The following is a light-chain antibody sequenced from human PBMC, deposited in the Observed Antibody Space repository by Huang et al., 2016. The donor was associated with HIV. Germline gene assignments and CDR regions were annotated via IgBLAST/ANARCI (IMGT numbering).Light chain of an antibody. CDR1: QSLSSSY. CDR2: GAS. CDR3: QHYAGSLTFT. Sequence: EIVLTQSPGTLSLSPGERATLSCRASQSLSSSYLAWYQQKPGQAPRLLIYGASSRATGIPDRFSGSGSGTDFTLTISRLEPEDFAVYHCQHYAGSLTFTFGPGTKVDIK. V-gene: IGKV3-20*01. J-gene: IGKJ3*01.